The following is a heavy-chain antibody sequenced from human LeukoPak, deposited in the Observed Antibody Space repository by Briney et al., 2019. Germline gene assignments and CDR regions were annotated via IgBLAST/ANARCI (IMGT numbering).Heavy chain of an antibody. J-gene: IGHJ4*02. CDR2: ISSSSGTI. V-gene: IGHV3-48*04. D-gene: IGHD4-23*01. Sequence: GGSLRLSCAASGFNFGVFWMTWVRQAPGKGLEWIAYISSSSGTIYYPDSVKGRFTASRDNAKNSLYLQMTSLRADDTAVYYCARDSGGGNFDYWGQGALVTVSS. CDR3: ARDSGGGNFDY. CDR1: GFNFGVFW.